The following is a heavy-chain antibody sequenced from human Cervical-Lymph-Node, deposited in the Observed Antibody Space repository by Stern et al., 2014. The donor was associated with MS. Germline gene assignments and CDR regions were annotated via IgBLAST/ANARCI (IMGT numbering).Heavy chain of an antibody. J-gene: IGHJ4*02. CDR1: GFTFSSYS. CDR3: AGALGGYYYGSGVDY. Sequence: EVQLVESGGGLVKPGGSLRLSCAASGFTFSSYSMNWVRQAPGKGLEWVSSISSSSSYIYYADSVKGRFTISRDNAKNSLYLQMNSLRAEDTAVYYCAGALGGYYYGSGVDYWGQGTLVTVSS. V-gene: IGHV3-21*01. CDR2: ISSSSSYI. D-gene: IGHD3-10*01.